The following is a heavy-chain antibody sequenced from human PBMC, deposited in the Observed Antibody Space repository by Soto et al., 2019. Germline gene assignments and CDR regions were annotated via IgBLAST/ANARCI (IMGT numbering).Heavy chain of an antibody. CDR3: AKELELWRPIDY. J-gene: IGHJ4*02. Sequence: GSLRLSCAASGFTFSSYAMSWVRQAPGKGLEWVSAISGSGGSTYYADSVKGRFTISKDNSKNTLYLQMNSLRAEGTAVYYCAKELELWRPIDYRGQGTLVTVSS. CDR1: GFTFSSYA. CDR2: ISGSGGST. D-gene: IGHD5-18*01. V-gene: IGHV3-23*01.